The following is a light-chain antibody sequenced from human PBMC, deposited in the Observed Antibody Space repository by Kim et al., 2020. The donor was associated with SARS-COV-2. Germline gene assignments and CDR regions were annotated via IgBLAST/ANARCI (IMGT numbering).Light chain of an antibody. CDR2: DSR. J-gene: IGLJ2*01. Sequence: PGQALNISCTASRGHGLGDKYVAWYQQHPGKAPQLLIYDSRKRPSRVYTRFAGSKPGNTASLTISGRKAEDEDDYYCSSYKSSSTVFGGGTKLTVL. V-gene: IGLV2-14*03. CDR1: RGHGLGDKY. CDR3: SSYKSSSTV.